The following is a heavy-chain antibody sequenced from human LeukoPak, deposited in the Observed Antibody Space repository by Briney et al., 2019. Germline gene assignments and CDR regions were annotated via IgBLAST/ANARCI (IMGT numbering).Heavy chain of an antibody. CDR2: IYYSGST. Sequence: ASETLSLTCTVSGGSINSYYWSWIRQPPGKGLEWIGYIYYSGSTNYNPSLKSRVTISVDTSKNQFSLKLSSVTAADTAVYYCARRKWELFDYWGQGTLVTVSS. J-gene: IGHJ4*02. D-gene: IGHD1-26*01. CDR3: ARRKWELFDY. CDR1: GGSINSYY. V-gene: IGHV4-59*08.